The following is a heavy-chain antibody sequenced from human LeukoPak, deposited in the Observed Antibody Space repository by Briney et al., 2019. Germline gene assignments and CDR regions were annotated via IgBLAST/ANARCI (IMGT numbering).Heavy chain of an antibody. CDR1: GGSISSGSYY. CDR3: ARDREQQLARGWFGP. Sequence: SEXLSLTCTVSGGSISSGSYYWRWIRQPAGTGLEWIGRIYTSGSTNYNPSLKSRVTISVDTYKNQFSLKLSSVTAADTAVYYCARDREQQLARGWFGPWGQGTLVTVSS. D-gene: IGHD6-13*01. CDR2: IYTSGST. V-gene: IGHV4-61*02. J-gene: IGHJ5*02.